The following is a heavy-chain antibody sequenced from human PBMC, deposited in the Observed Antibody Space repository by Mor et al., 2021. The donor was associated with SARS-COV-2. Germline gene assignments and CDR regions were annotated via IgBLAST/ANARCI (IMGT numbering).Heavy chain of an antibody. CDR2: VKSKSAGETT. Sequence: GLEWVGHVKSKSAGETTDYAAPVKGRFTISRDDAKNTVYLQMNSLKTEDTAMYYCTVDHMLAEGFWGQGTVV. J-gene: IGHJ4*02. D-gene: IGHD3-10*02. V-gene: IGHV3-15*01. CDR3: TVDHMLAEGF.